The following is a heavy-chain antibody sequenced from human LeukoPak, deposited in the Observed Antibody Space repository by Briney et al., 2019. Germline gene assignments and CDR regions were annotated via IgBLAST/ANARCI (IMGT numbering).Heavy chain of an antibody. D-gene: IGHD1-26*01. Sequence: GGSLRLSCAASGFTISSHYMHWVRRAPGKGLVWVSRINNDGNSRSYAESVKGRFTISGDYAKNTLYLQMNSLRAEDTAVYYCAKVAVGAIPFYFDYWGQGTLVTVSS. CDR3: AKVAVGAIPFYFDY. CDR2: INNDGNSR. V-gene: IGHV3-74*01. J-gene: IGHJ4*02. CDR1: GFTISSHY.